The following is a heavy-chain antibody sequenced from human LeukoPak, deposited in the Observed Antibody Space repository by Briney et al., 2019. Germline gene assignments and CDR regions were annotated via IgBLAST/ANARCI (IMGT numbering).Heavy chain of an antibody. CDR2: ISGSGGST. J-gene: IGHJ4*02. CDR3: AKDIRGGIAVAGSDY. D-gene: IGHD6-19*01. Sequence: GGSLRLSCAASGFTFSSYAMSWVRQAPGKGLEWVSAISGSGGSTYYADSVKGRFTISRDNSKNTLYLQMNSLRAEDTALYYCAKDIRGGIAVAGSDYWGQGTLVTVSS. V-gene: IGHV3-23*01. CDR1: GFTFSSYA.